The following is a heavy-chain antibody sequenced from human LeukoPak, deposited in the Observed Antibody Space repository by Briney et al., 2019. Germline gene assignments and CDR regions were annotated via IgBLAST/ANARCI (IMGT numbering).Heavy chain of an antibody. V-gene: IGHV4-30-2*01. D-gene: IGHD3-9*01. CDR1: GGSISSGGYS. CDR3: ARGGDILTGYYHPLFN. J-gene: IGHJ4*02. CDR2: IYHSGST. Sequence: SETLSLTCAVSGGSISSGGYSWSWIRQPPGKGLEWIEYIYHSGSTYYNPSLKSRVTISVDRSKNQFSLKLSSVTAADTAVYYCARGGDILTGYYHPLFNWGQGTLVTVSS.